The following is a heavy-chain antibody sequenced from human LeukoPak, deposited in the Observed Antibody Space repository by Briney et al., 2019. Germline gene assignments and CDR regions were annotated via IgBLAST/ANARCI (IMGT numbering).Heavy chain of an antibody. Sequence: ASVKVSCKASGYTFTSYGISWVRQAPGQGLEWMGWISAYNGNTNYAQKLQGRVTMTTDTSTSTAYMELRSLRSDDTAVYYCARESRSYDSSGYGRTDYGMDVWGQGTTVTVSS. CDR3: ARESRSYDSSGYGRTDYGMDV. V-gene: IGHV1-18*01. D-gene: IGHD3-22*01. J-gene: IGHJ6*02. CDR2: ISAYNGNT. CDR1: GYTFTSYG.